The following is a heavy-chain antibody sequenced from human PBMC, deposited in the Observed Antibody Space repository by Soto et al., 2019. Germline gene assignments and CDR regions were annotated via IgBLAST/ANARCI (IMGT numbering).Heavy chain of an antibody. CDR2: ISSSSSYI. CDR1: GFTFSSYS. CDR3: ARTIAAADSDY. V-gene: IGHV3-21*01. D-gene: IGHD6-13*01. J-gene: IGHJ4*02. Sequence: GGSLRLSCAASGFTFSSYSMNWVRQAPGKGLEWVSSISSSSSYIYYADSVKGRFTISRDNAKNSLYLQINSLRAEDTAVYYCARTIAAADSDYWGQGTLVTVSS.